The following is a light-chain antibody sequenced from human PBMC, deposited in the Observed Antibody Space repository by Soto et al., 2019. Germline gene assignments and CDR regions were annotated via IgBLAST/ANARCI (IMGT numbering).Light chain of an antibody. CDR1: QNIGVY. Sequence: SSLSASVGDRVTITFRASQNIGVYLNWYQKKPGKAPKLLIHAASSLHSGVPSTFSGSGSGTDFALTISSLQPEDFATYYCHQTAANPWTFAQGTKVDIK. J-gene: IGKJ1*01. V-gene: IGKV1-39*01. CDR2: AAS. CDR3: HQTAANPWT.